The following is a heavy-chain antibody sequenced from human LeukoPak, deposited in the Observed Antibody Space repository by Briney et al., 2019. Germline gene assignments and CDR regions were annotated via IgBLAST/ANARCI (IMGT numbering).Heavy chain of an antibody. V-gene: IGHV3-53*01. Sequence: PGGSLRLSCAASGFTVSSNYMSWVRQAPGKGLEWVSVIYSGGSTYYADSVKGRFTISRDNAKNSLYLQMNSLRAEDTAVYYCARDPGYSGSYSGDYWGQGTLVTVSS. D-gene: IGHD1-26*01. CDR3: ARDPGYSGSYSGDY. J-gene: IGHJ4*02. CDR1: GFTVSSNY. CDR2: IYSGGST.